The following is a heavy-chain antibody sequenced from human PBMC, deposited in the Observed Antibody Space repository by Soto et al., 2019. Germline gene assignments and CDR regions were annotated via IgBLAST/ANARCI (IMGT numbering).Heavy chain of an antibody. D-gene: IGHD4-17*01. J-gene: IGHJ4*02. CDR3: AKETRTPYGSYS. Sequence: GGSLRLSCAASGFIFDDYAMYWVRQAPGKGLEWVPGISWNSGSRGCADSVKGRFTISRDNAKNSLYLQMNSLRPEDTALYYCAKETRTPYGSYSWGQGTLVTVS. CDR1: GFIFDDYA. V-gene: IGHV3-9*01. CDR2: ISWNSGSR.